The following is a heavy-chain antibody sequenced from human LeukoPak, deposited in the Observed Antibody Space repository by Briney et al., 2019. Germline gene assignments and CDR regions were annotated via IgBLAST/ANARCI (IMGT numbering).Heavy chain of an antibody. CDR2: ISSSSSYI. CDR1: GFTFSSYS. CDR3: AKDAVGGTAYYFDY. J-gene: IGHJ4*02. Sequence: GGSLRLSCAASGFTFSSYSMNWVRQAPGKGLEWVSSISSSSSYIYYADSVKGRFTISRDNAKNSLYLQMNSLRAEDTAVYYCAKDAVGGTAYYFDYWGQRTLVTVSS. V-gene: IGHV3-21*04. D-gene: IGHD1-26*01.